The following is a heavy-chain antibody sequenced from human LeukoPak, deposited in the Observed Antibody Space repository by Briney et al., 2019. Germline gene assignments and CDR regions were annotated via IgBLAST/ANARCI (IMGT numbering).Heavy chain of an antibody. CDR3: AKPGVATAHHPWKN. V-gene: IGHV3-43*02. D-gene: IGHD2-8*01. Sequence: GGSLRLSCAGSGVTFDDYAMHWVRQAPGKGLEWVAYITGDGGRTYYADSVKGRFTISRDSSRNSLFLQMNSLRTEDTALYYCAKPGVATAHHPWKNWGQGTLVTVSS. CDR1: GVTFDDYA. J-gene: IGHJ4*02. CDR2: ITGDGGRT.